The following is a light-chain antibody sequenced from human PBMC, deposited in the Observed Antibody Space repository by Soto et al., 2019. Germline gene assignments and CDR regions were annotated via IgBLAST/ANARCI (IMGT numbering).Light chain of an antibody. CDR1: ESISTY. CDR3: QQSYNLPYT. J-gene: IGKJ2*01. Sequence: DIQMTQSPSSLSASVGGRVTITCRASESISTYLNWYQQKVGKAPTLLIYAASSSPSGVPARFSGSGSGTDFTLTISSLQREDFATYYCQQSYNLPYTFGQGTKLEIK. CDR2: AAS. V-gene: IGKV1-39*01.